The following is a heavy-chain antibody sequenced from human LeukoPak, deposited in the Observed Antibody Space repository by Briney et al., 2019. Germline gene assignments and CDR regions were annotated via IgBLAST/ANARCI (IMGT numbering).Heavy chain of an antibody. V-gene: IGHV4-39*01. CDR2: IYYSGST. CDR1: GGSISSSSYY. CDR3: AKGYCSSTSCYMSSWFDP. Sequence: SETLSLTCTVSGGSISSSSYYWGWLRQPPGKGLEWIGSIYYSGSTYYNPSLKSRVTISVDTSKNQFSLKLSSVTAADTAVYYCAKGYCSSTSCYMSSWFDPWGQGTLVTVSS. D-gene: IGHD2-2*01. J-gene: IGHJ5*02.